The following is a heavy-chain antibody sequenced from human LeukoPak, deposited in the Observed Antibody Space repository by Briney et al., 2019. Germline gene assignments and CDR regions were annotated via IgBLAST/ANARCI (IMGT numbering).Heavy chain of an antibody. CDR1: GFTFSSYA. CDR3: AKGYYDFWSGYYPYYFDY. J-gene: IGHJ4*02. CDR2: ISYDGSNK. Sequence: GGSLRLSCAASGFTFSSYAMSWVRQAPGKGLEWVAVISYDGSNKYYADSVKGRFTISRDNSKNTLYLQMNSLRAEDTAVYYCAKGYYDFWSGYYPYYFDYWGQGTLVTVSS. V-gene: IGHV3-30*18. D-gene: IGHD3-3*01.